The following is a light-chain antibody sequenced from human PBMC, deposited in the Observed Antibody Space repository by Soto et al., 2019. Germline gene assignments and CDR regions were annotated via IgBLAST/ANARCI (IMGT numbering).Light chain of an antibody. V-gene: IGKV3-11*01. Sequence: EIVFTQSPATLSLSPGERATLSCRASQSVSSYLAWYQQKPGQAPRLLIYDASNRATGIPVRLSGSGSGTDFTLTISSXEPEDFAVYYCQQRSNWPWTFGQGTKVDIK. CDR3: QQRSNWPWT. J-gene: IGKJ1*01. CDR2: DAS. CDR1: QSVSSY.